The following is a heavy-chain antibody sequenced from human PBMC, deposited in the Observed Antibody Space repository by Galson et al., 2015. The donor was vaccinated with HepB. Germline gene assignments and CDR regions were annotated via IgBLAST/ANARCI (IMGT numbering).Heavy chain of an antibody. Sequence: SLRLSCAASGFTFSTHGMHWVRQAPGKGLEWVAFIRDDGSHKYYADSVKGRFAISRDNSKNTLYLQMNSLRVDDTAVYYCARDSFDSGNFYNSPIRYGMDVWGQGTTVTVSS. D-gene: IGHD3-10*01. CDR3: ARDSFDSGNFYNSPIRYGMDV. CDR1: GFTFSTHG. V-gene: IGHV3-30*02. CDR2: IRDDGSHK. J-gene: IGHJ6*02.